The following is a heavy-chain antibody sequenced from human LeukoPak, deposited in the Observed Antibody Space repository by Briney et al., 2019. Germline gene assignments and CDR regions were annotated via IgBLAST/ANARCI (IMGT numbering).Heavy chain of an antibody. CDR3: ARRSQYSSSRFDY. CDR1: GGSISSGDYY. J-gene: IGHJ4*02. D-gene: IGHD6-13*01. Sequence: SQTLSLTCTVSGGSISSGDYYWSWIRQPPGKGLEWIGYIYYSGSTYYNPSLKSRVTISVDTSKNQFSLKLSSVTAADTALYYCARRSQYSSSRFDYWGQGTLVTVSS. CDR2: IYYSGST. V-gene: IGHV4-30-4*01.